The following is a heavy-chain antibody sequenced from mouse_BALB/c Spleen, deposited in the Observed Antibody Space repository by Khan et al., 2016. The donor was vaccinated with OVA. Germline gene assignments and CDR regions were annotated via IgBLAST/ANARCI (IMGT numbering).Heavy chain of an antibody. CDR3: TRSYYYGYYFDY. Sequence: EVELVESGGGLVQPGGSRKLSCAASGFTFSSYGMHWVRQTPEKGLEWVAYISGDSSTIYYADTVKGRFTLSRDNPKNTLFLQMPSLRSEDTAMYYCTRSYYYGYYFDYWGQGTTLTVSS. V-gene: IGHV5-17*02. J-gene: IGHJ2*01. CDR1: GFTFSSYG. CDR2: ISGDSSTI. D-gene: IGHD1-1*01.